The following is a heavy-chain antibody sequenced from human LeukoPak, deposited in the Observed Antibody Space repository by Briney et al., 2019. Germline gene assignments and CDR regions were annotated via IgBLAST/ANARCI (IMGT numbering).Heavy chain of an antibody. CDR1: GGSISSYY. CDR2: IYYSGST. D-gene: IGHD1-26*01. CDR3: ARGEWEPRYYYYYGMDV. J-gene: IGHJ6*02. Sequence: PSETLSLTCTVSGGSISSYYWSWIRQPPGKGLEWIGYIYYSGSTNCNPSLKSRVTISVDTSKNQFSLKLSSVTAADTAVYYCARGEWEPRYYYYYGMDVWGQGTTVTVSS. V-gene: IGHV4-59*01.